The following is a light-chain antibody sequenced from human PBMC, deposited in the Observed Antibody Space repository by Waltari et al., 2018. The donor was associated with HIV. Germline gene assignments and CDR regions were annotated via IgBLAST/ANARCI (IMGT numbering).Light chain of an antibody. CDR1: SSNIGSNN. CDR3: AAWDDSLSGLYV. Sequence: QSVLTQPPSASGTPGQRVTISCSGSSSNIGSNNVYWYQPLPGTAPKLLIYRNNQRPSRVPDRFSGSKSGTSASLAISGLRSEDEADYYCAAWDDSLSGLYVFGTGTKVTVL. V-gene: IGLV1-47*01. CDR2: RNN. J-gene: IGLJ1*01.